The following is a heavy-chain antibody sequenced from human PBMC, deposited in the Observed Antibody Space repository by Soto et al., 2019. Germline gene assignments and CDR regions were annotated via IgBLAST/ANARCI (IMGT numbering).Heavy chain of an antibody. Sequence: QVRLVQSGAEVKKPGASVKVSCKASGYTFANHGISWVRKAPGQGLQWMGWISGYNGNTNYPQKVQGRVTMTTDTSPSTAYMELTSLTSDDTAVYYCARDQGGSYYVAIDSWGQGTLVTVSS. CDR1: GYTFANHG. CDR2: ISGYNGNT. J-gene: IGHJ4*02. V-gene: IGHV1-18*04. D-gene: IGHD1-26*01. CDR3: ARDQGGSYYVAIDS.